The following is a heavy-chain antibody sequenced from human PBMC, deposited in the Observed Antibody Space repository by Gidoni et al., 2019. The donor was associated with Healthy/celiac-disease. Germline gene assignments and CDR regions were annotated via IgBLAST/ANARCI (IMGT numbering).Heavy chain of an antibody. J-gene: IGHJ6*02. CDR1: GGSISSGSYY. CDR3: ARNYDFWSGYQAHYYYYYGMDV. Sequence: QVQLQESGPGLVKPSQTLSLTCTVSGGSISSGSYYLRWIRQPAGKGLEWIGRIYTSGSTNYNPSLKSRVTISVDTSKNQFSLKLSSVTAADTAVYYCARNYDFWSGYQAHYYYYYGMDVWGQGTTVTVSS. D-gene: IGHD3-3*01. CDR2: IYTSGST. V-gene: IGHV4-61*02.